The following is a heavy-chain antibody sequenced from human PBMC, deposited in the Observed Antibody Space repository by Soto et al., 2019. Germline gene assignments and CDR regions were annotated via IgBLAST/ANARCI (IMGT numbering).Heavy chain of an antibody. D-gene: IGHD3-10*01. J-gene: IGHJ6*03. V-gene: IGHV3-33*01. CDR1: GFTFSSYG. CDR2: IWYDGSNK. CDR3: ARDFGSGAFYYMDV. Sequence: QVQLVESGGGVVQPGRSLRLSCAASGFTFSSYGMHWVRQAPGKGLEWVAVIWYDGSNKYYADSVKGRFTISRDNSENTLYLQMNSLRAEDTAVYYCARDFGSGAFYYMDVWGKGTTVTVSS.